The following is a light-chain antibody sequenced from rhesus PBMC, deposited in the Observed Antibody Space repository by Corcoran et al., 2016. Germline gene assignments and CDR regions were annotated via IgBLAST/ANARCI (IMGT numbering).Light chain of an antibody. CDR3: QQYTSIPSS. CDR1: QGIFNW. Sequence: DIQMTQSPSALSASVGDTVTITCRASQGIFNWLAWYQQKPGKAPNLLIYRASSLQSGVPSRFSGSGSGTDFTLTISSLQSEDFATYCCQQYTSIPSSFGPGTKVEIK. CDR2: RAS. V-gene: IGKV1-22*01. J-gene: IGKJ2*01.